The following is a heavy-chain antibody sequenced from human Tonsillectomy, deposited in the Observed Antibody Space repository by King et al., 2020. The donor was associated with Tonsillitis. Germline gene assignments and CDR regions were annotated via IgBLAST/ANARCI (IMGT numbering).Heavy chain of an antibody. D-gene: IGHD6-6*01. CDR3: ARSEYSSSSYGMDV. CDR1: GFTFSSYS. V-gene: IGHV3-21*01. J-gene: IGHJ6*02. CDR2: ISSSSSYI. Sequence: VQLVESGGGLVKPGGSLRLSCAASGFTFSSYSMNWVRQAPGKGLEWVSSISSSSSYIYYADSVKGRFTISRDSAKISLYLQMNSLRAEDTAVYCCARSEYSSSSYGMDVWGQGTAVTVSS.